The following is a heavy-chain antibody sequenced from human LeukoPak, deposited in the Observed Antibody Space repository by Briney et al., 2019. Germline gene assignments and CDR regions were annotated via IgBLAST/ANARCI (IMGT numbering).Heavy chain of an antibody. CDR2: ISGSGGGT. CDR1: GFTFSSYA. V-gene: IGHV3-23*01. Sequence: PGGSLRLSCAASGFTFSSYAMSWVRQAPGKGLEWVSAISGSGGGTYYADSVRGRFTISRDNSKNTLFLHMNSLRAEDTAVYYCVKDWGDESNCAADCLQSWGQGTLVTVSS. J-gene: IGHJ4*02. CDR3: VKDWGDESNCAADCLQS. D-gene: IGHD2-21*02.